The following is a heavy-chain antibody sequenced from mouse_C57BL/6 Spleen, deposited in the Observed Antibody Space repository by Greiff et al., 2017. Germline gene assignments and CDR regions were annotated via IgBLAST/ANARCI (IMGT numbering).Heavy chain of an antibody. J-gene: IGHJ1*03. CDR1: GYTLTSYG. CDR3: ARERGAYYSNYYWYFDG. CDR2: IYPRSGNT. D-gene: IGHD2-5*01. V-gene: IGHV1-81*01. Sequence: QVQLQQSGAELARPGASVKLSCKASGYTLTSYGISWVKQRTGQGLEWIGEIYPRSGNTYYNEKFKGKATLTADKSSSTAYMELRSLTSEDSAVYFCARERGAYYSNYYWYFDGWGTGTTVTVAS.